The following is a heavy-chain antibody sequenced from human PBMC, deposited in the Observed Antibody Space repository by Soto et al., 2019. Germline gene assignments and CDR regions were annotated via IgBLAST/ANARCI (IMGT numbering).Heavy chain of an antibody. Sequence: GGSLRLYCAASGFTFSTYGIHWVRQAPGRGLEWVAVISYDGSNEYYADSVKGRFTISRDNSKNTLYLQMNSLRAEDTAVYYCARENFFGSGKPFDYWGQGT. V-gene: IGHV3-30*03. CDR3: ARENFFGSGKPFDY. J-gene: IGHJ4*02. CDR1: GFTFSTYG. D-gene: IGHD3-10*01. CDR2: ISYDGSNE.